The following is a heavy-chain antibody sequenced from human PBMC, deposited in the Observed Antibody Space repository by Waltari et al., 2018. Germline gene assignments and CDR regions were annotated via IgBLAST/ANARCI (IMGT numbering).Heavy chain of an antibody. CDR1: GFRFRRYS. CDR3: AREDYFDSGSFPPFFDV. J-gene: IGHJ4*02. Sequence: EVRLLESGGGLVEPGGSLRLSCTTSGFRFRRYSRNWVRQAPGGGLGWVSSISGSSSTRYSADSVKGRFTIPRDNAKNSLCLQMSSLRAEDTAVYYCAREDYFDSGSFPPFFDVWGQGTLVTVSS. V-gene: IGHV3-48*04. CDR2: ISGSSSTR. D-gene: IGHD3-10*01.